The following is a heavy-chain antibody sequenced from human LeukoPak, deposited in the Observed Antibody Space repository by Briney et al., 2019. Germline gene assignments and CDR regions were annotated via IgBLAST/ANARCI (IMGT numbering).Heavy chain of an antibody. Sequence: GASVKVSCKASGYTFTSYGISWVRQAPGQGLEWMGRIIPVLGKTNYAQKFQGRVSITTDESTTTAYMELTSLKFEDTAIYYCARESVGGYCTSSNCYPYPFWGQGTQVTVFS. CDR2: IIPVLGKT. CDR3: ARESVGGYCTSSNCYPYPF. J-gene: IGHJ4*01. D-gene: IGHD2-2*01. V-gene: IGHV1-69*11. CDR1: GYTFTSYG.